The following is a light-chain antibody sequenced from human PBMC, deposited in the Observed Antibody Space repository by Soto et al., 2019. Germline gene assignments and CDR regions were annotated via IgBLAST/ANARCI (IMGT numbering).Light chain of an antibody. CDR1: QSVSSTY. V-gene: IGKV3-20*01. CDR2: GAS. Sequence: EIVLTQSPGPLSFSPGERATLSCRASQSVSSTYLAWYQQKPGQAPRLLIYGASSRATGIPDRFSGSGSGTDFTLIISRLEPEDFAVYYGQQYAASPWTFGQGTKVEIK. J-gene: IGKJ1*01. CDR3: QQYAASPWT.